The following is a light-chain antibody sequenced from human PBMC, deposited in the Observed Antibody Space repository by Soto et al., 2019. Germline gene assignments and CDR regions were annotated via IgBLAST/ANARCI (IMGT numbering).Light chain of an antibody. Sequence: IIMTQSPATLSVSPGERVTFSCRASQTISTNLAWYQQKPGQAPRLLIYGASTRDTHVPDRFSGTGSETEFTLSVSSLQSEDVAVYFCQQYYNTPRTFGQGTKLEI. CDR2: GAS. CDR3: QQYYNTPRT. V-gene: IGKV3-15*01. J-gene: IGKJ2*02. CDR1: QTISTN.